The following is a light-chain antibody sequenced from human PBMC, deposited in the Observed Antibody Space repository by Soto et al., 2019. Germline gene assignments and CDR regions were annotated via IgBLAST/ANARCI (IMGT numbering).Light chain of an antibody. CDR2: GAS. Sequence: EIVLTQSPGTLSLSPRERATLSCRASQSVSSSYLAWYQQKPGQAPRLLIYGASSRATGIPDRFSGSGSGTDFTLTISRLEPEDFAVYYCQQYGSSHMWTFGQGTKVDIK. V-gene: IGKV3-20*01. CDR3: QQYGSSHMWT. CDR1: QSVSSSY. J-gene: IGKJ1*01.